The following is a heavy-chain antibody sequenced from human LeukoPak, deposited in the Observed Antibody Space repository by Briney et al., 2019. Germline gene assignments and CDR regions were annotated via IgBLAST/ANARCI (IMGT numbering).Heavy chain of an antibody. J-gene: IGHJ3*02. Sequence: GGSLRLSCAASGLTFSSYGMSWVRQAPGKGLEWVSGISGGGGSTYYADSVKGRFTISRDNSKNTLYLQMNSLRAEDTAVYYCAKVHDEVVSDAFNIWGQGTMVTVSS. CDR3: AKVHDEVVSDAFNI. V-gene: IGHV3-23*01. CDR1: GLTFSSYG. CDR2: ISGGGGST. D-gene: IGHD3-22*01.